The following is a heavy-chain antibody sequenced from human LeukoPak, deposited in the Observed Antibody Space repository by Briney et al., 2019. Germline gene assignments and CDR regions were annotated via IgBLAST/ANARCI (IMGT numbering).Heavy chain of an antibody. D-gene: IGHD3-22*01. CDR2: THTSGST. CDR3: ARDRYYYDSSGYYLFDY. V-gene: IGHV4-4*07. CDR1: GGSISSYY. J-gene: IGHJ4*02. Sequence: SQTLSLTCTFSGGSISSYYWSWIRQPAGKGLEWIGRTHTSGSTNYNPSLKSRVTMSVDTSKNQFSLKLSSVTAADTAVYYCARDRYYYDSSGYYLFDYWGQGTLVTVSS.